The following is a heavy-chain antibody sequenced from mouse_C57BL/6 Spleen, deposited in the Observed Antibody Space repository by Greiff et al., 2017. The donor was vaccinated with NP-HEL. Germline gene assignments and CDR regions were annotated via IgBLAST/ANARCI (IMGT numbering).Heavy chain of an antibody. J-gene: IGHJ3*01. CDR2: IYPGSGST. CDR1: GYTFTSYW. CDR3: ARGRDYYYGSSYGFAY. D-gene: IGHD1-1*01. V-gene: IGHV1-55*01. Sequence: QVQLQQPGAELVKPGASVKMSCKASGYTFTSYWITWVKQRPGQGLEWIGDIYPGSGSTNYNEKFKSKATLTVDTSSSTAYMQLSSLTSEDSAVYYCARGRDYYYGSSYGFAYWGQGTLVTVSA.